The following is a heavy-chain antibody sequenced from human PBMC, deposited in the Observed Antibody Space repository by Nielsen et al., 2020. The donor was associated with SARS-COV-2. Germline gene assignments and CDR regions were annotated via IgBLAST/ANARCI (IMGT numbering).Heavy chain of an antibody. Sequence: GESLKISCAASGFTFSTYGMHWVRQAPGKGLEWVAAISYDGSNKYYVDSVKGRFTISRDNSKNTLYLQMSSLREEDTAVYYCAKDWTAIVVVPSGGVDYWCPGTLFTVSS. D-gene: IGHD2-15*01. CDR3: AKDWTAIVVVPSGGVDY. J-gene: IGHJ4*02. CDR2: ISYDGSNK. CDR1: GFTFSTYG. V-gene: IGHV3-30*18.